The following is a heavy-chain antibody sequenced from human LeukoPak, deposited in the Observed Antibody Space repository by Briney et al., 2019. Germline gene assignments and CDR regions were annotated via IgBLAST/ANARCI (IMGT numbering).Heavy chain of an antibody. V-gene: IGHV5-51*01. J-gene: IGHJ3*01. Sequence: GESLKISCKASGFRFTGYCIGWVRPVPGKGLEWMGILDPDESNAIYSPSFQGQVTMSVDKSIDTAYLQWSSLKASDTAMYYCAGGHDYGDYVNAFHLWGQGTMVSVSS. D-gene: IGHD4-17*01. CDR1: GFRFTGYC. CDR3: AGGHDYGDYVNAFHL. CDR2: LDPDESNA.